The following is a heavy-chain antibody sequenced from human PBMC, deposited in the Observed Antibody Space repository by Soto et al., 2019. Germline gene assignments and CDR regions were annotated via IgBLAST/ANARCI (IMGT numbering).Heavy chain of an antibody. J-gene: IGHJ4*02. D-gene: IGHD3-3*01. CDR1: GGSISSGGYY. V-gene: IGHV4-31*03. Sequence: SETLSLTCTVSGGSISSGGYYWSWIRQHPGKGLEWIGYIYYSGSTYYNPSLKSRVTISVDTSKNQFSLKLSSVTAADTAVYYCARGGEGLTYYDFWSGYFRKNYFDYWGQGTLVTVSS. CDR3: ARGGEGLTYYDFWSGYFRKNYFDY. CDR2: IYYSGST.